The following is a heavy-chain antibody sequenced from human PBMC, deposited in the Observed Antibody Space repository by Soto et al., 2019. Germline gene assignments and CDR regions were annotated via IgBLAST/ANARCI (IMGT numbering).Heavy chain of an antibody. D-gene: IGHD3-16*01. CDR3: AKDYRGGAMANYYYMDV. CDR2: ISWNSGSI. V-gene: IGHV3-9*01. Sequence: GGSLRLSCAASGFTFDDYAMHWVRQAPGKGLEWVSGISWNSGSIGYADSVKGRFTISRDNAKNSLYLQMNSLRAEDTALYYCAKDYRGGAMANYYYMDVWGKGTTVTVSS. CDR1: GFTFDDYA. J-gene: IGHJ6*03.